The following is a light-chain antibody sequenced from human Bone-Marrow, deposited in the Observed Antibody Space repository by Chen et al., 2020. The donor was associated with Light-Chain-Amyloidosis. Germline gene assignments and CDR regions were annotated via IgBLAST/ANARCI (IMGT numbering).Light chain of an antibody. CDR3: QQYGTSPLT. CDR1: QTISSNY. J-gene: IGKJ4*01. CDR2: GSS. V-gene: IGKV3-20*01. Sequence: DIVLTHSPGTLSLSPGEGANLTCSASQTISSNYLTGYQTKFGQAPRLLIYGSSSRATGIPDRFTGSGSGTDFTLTINRLEPEDFAMYYCQQYGTSPLTFGGGTKVEIK.